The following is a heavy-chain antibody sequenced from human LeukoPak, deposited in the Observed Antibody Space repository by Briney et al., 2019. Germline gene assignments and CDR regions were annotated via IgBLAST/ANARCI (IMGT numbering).Heavy chain of an antibody. J-gene: IGHJ6*03. Sequence: SETLSLTCAVYGGSFSGYYWSWIRQPPGKGLEWIGEINHSGSTNYNPSLKSRVTISVDTSKNQFSLKLSSVTAADTAVYYCARLGKWLVQPYYYYYMDVWGKGTTVTISS. CDR2: INHSGST. CDR1: GGSFSGYY. D-gene: IGHD6-19*01. V-gene: IGHV4-34*01. CDR3: ARLGKWLVQPYYYYYMDV.